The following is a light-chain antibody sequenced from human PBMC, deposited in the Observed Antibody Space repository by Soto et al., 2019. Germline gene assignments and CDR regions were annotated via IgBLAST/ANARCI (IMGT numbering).Light chain of an antibody. CDR2: GAS. CDR1: HTITTY. CDR3: QQFYYYPHT. Sequence: IQMTQSPSSLSASVGDGVTLTCRASHTITTYLNWYQQKPGPVPEVLIYGASRLHVGVPSRFTGSGYATDFTLTINNLQPEYFAIYYCQQFYYYPHTFGQGTKLEVK. V-gene: IGKV1-39*01. J-gene: IGKJ2*01.